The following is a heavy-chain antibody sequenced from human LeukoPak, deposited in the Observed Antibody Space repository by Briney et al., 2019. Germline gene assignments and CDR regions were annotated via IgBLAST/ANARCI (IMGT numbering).Heavy chain of an antibody. D-gene: IGHD3-22*01. CDR2: RNPNGGNT. J-gene: IGHJ5*02. CDR3: ASVSDDSSGYFLDNWFDP. CDR1: GYTFTSYD. Sequence: ASVKVSCKASGYTFTSYDINWVRQATGQGLEGVGWRNPNGGNTGYAQKFQGRVTMTRNTSISTAYMELSSLRSEETAVDYCASVSDDSSGYFLDNWFDPWGQGTLVTVSS. V-gene: IGHV1-8*01.